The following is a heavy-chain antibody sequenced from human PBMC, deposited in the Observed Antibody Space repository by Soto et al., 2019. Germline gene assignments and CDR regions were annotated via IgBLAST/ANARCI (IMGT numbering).Heavy chain of an antibody. Sequence: QVQLQESGPGLVKPSQTLSFTCTVSGDSISSSGHYWSWVRQHPGKGLEWIGYISYSGNTHFNPSIKSRLPISVDTSKNHFSLKLSSVTAADTAVYYCARASTYPGMYAEVLDYWGQGSLVTVSS. CDR3: ARASTYPGMYAEVLDY. D-gene: IGHD2-8*01. J-gene: IGHJ4*02. CDR2: ISYSGNT. V-gene: IGHV4-31*03. CDR1: GDSISSSGHY.